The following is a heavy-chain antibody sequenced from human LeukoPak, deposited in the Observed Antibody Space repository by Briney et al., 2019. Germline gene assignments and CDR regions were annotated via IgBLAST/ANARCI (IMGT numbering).Heavy chain of an antibody. CDR2: ISGDGNAK. J-gene: IGHJ4*02. D-gene: IGHD2/OR15-2a*01. CDR3: ARDYVYAFDS. CDR1: GFSFSSYS. V-gene: IGHV3-48*01. Sequence: GGSLRLSCAASGFSFSSYSINWVRQAPGKGLEWVSYISGDGNAKHYTDSVKGRFTISRDNAKNALYLQMNSLRAEDTAVYFCARDYVYAFDSWGQGTLVTV.